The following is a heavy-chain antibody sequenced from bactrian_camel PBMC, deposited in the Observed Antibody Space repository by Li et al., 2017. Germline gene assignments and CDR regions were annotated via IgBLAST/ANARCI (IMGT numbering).Heavy chain of an antibody. D-gene: IGHD5*01. J-gene: IGHJ6*01. V-gene: IGHV3S55*01. Sequence: HVQLVESGGASVQSGETLRLSCSASGFTFDERDMGWYRQGSGLDCDLVASITRDGRTATDDSVKGRFTISRDNAKNTLYLQMNNLETEATAMYYCAAGGVTGWAMTFGYWGQGTQVTVS. CDR3: AAGGVTGWAMTFGY. CDR2: ITRDGRT. CDR1: GFTFDERD.